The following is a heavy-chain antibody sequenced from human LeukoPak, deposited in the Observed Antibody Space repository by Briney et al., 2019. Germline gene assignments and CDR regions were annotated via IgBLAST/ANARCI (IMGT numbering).Heavy chain of an antibody. CDR1: GFTFSSYW. V-gene: IGHV3-7*05. J-gene: IGHJ5*02. CDR3: ARDSSGWYAKLNWFDP. CDR2: IKQDGSEK. D-gene: IGHD6-19*01. Sequence: GGSLRLSCAASGFTFSSYWMNWVRQAPGKGLEWVANIKQDGSEKYYVDSVKGRFTISRDNAKNSLYLQMNSLRAEDTAVYYCARDSSGWYAKLNWFDPWGQGTLVTVSS.